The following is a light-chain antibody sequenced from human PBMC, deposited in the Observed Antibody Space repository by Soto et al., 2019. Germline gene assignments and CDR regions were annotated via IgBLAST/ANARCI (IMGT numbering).Light chain of an antibody. J-gene: IGKJ4*01. V-gene: IGKV1-27*01. CDR1: QGIRHY. CDR2: AAS. Sequence: DVQMTQSPSSLSASVGDRVTITCRASQGIRHYLAWYQQKPGKVPKLLIYAASTLQSGVPSRFSGSGSGTDLTLTISSLQPEDVATYYCQKYNSGPPVTFGGGTKVEIK. CDR3: QKYNSGPPVT.